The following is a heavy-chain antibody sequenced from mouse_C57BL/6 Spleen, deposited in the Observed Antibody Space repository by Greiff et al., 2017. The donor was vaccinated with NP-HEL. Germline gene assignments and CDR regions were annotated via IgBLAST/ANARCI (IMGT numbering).Heavy chain of an antibody. Sequence: EVMLVESGGGLVKPGGSLKLSCAASGFTFSDYGMHWVRQAPEKGLEWVAYISSGSSTIYYADTVKGRFTISRDNAKNTLFLQMTSLRSEDTAMYYCARKRDYYGSPYFDYWGQGTTLTVSS. J-gene: IGHJ2*01. V-gene: IGHV5-17*01. CDR1: GFTFSDYG. CDR3: ARKRDYYGSPYFDY. CDR2: ISSGSSTI. D-gene: IGHD1-1*01.